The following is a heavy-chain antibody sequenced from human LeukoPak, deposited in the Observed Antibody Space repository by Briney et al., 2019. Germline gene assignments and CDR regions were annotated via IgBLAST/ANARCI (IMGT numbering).Heavy chain of an antibody. V-gene: IGHV3-66*02. J-gene: IGHJ6*02. Sequence: GGSLRLSCAASGFTVSSNYVSWVRQAPGKGLEWVSVIYSGGSTYYADSVKGRFTISRDNSKNTLYLQMNSLRAEDTAVYYCARVGTGYDYDYYGMDVWGQGTTVTVSS. CDR3: ARVGTGYDYDYYGMDV. CDR2: IYSGGST. D-gene: IGHD5-12*01. CDR1: GFTVSSNY.